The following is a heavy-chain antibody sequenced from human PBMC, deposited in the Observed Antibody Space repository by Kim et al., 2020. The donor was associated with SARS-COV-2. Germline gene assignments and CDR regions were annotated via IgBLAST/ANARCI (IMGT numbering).Heavy chain of an antibody. V-gene: IGHV1-46*01. D-gene: IGHD3-22*01. CDR3: ARRKSLYDSSGYYLGY. CDR1: GYTFTSYY. CDR2: INPSGGST. J-gene: IGHJ4*02. Sequence: ASVKVSCKASGYTFTSYYMHWVRQAPGQGLEWMGIINPSGGSTSYAQKFQGRVTMTRDTSTSTVYMELSSLRSEDTAVYYCARRKSLYDSSGYYLGYWGQGTLVTVSS.